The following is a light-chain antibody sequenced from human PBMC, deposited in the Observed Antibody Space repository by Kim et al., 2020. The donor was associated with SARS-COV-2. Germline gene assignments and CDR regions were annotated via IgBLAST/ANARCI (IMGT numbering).Light chain of an antibody. CDR2: GKN. J-gene: IGLJ3*02. Sequence: SSELTQDPAVSVALGQTVRITCQGDSLRSYYASWYQQKPGQAPVLVIYGKNNRPSGIPDRFSGSSSGNTASLTITGAQAEDEADYYCNSRDSSGNTYVFGGGTQLTVL. CDR1: SLRSYY. V-gene: IGLV3-19*01. CDR3: NSRDSSGNTYV.